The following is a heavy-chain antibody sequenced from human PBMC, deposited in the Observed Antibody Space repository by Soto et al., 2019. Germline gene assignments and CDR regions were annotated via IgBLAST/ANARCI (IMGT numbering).Heavy chain of an antibody. Sequence: QVQLEQSGAEVKTPGSSLKVSCTVSGTRFSNYVISWVRQAPGQGLEWLGRIIPIFNTTQYPQKLQGRVTITADKSPNTASLELSSLRFDDTAVYYCAREGRGKKAGYNGLVSLGYWGQGTPVTVSS. D-gene: IGHD2-2*02. CDR3: AREGRGKKAGYNGLVSLGY. J-gene: IGHJ4*02. CDR1: GTRFSNYV. CDR2: IIPIFNTT. V-gene: IGHV1-69*06.